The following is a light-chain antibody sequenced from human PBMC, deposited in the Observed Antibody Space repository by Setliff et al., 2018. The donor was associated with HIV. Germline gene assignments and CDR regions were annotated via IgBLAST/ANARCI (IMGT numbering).Light chain of an antibody. Sequence: QSVLSQPPSASATPGQRVTISCSGSSSNIGVNVVNWYQHLPGTSPKLLIYNNYQRPSGVPDRFSGSKSGSSGSLAISGLQSEDEADYYCAVWDNGLKGYVFGTGTKVPVL. V-gene: IGLV1-44*01. CDR1: SSNIGVNV. J-gene: IGLJ1*01. CDR2: NNY. CDR3: AVWDNGLKGYV.